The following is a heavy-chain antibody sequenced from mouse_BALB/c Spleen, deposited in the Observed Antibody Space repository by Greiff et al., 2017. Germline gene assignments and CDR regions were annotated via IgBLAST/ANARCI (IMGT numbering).Heavy chain of an antibody. CDR3: ARWGDYDRFAY. Sequence: VQGVESGAELARPGASVKMSCKASGYTFTSYTMHWVKQRPGQGLEWIGYINPSSGYTNYNQKFKDKATLTADKSSSTAYMQLSSLTSEDSAVYYCARWGDYDRFAYWGQGTLVTVSA. J-gene: IGHJ3*01. D-gene: IGHD2-4*01. V-gene: IGHV1-4*01. CDR1: GYTFTSYT. CDR2: INPSSGYT.